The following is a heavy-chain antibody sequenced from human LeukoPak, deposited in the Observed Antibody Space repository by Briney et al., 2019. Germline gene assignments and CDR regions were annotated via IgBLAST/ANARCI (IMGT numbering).Heavy chain of an antibody. Sequence: GGSLRLSCAASGSTFSSYWMNWARQAPGKGLEWVASINHNGNVNYYVDSVKGRFTISRDNAKNSLYLQMSNLKAEDTAVYFCARGGGLDVWGQGATVTVSS. D-gene: IGHD3-16*01. CDR1: GSTFSSYW. CDR3: ARGGGLDV. V-gene: IGHV3-7*03. J-gene: IGHJ6*02. CDR2: INHNGNVN.